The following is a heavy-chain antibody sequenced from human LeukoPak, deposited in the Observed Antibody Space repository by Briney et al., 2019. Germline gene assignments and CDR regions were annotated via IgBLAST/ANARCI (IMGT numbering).Heavy chain of an antibody. V-gene: IGHV1-69*04. CDR1: GGTFSSYA. CDR3: ARVIGMATIFGH. Sequence: ASVKVSCKASGGTFSSYAISWVRQAPGQGLEWMGRIIPILGIANYAQKFQGRVTITADKSTSTAYMELSSLRSEDTAVYYCARVIGMATIFGHWGQGTLVTVSS. J-gene: IGHJ4*02. CDR2: IIPILGIA. D-gene: IGHD5-24*01.